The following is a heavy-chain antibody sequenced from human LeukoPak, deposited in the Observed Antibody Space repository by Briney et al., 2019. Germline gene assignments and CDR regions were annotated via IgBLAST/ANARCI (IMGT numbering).Heavy chain of an antibody. V-gene: IGHV3-21*01. CDR1: GFTFSSYS. J-gene: IGHJ3*02. Sequence: SGGSLRLSCAASGFTFSSYSMNWVRQAPGKGLEWVSSISSSSSYIYYADSVKGRFTISRDTAKNTLYLQMNSLRAEDTAVYYCARGKGYYSNAAFDIWGQGTMVTVSS. CDR3: ARGKGYYSNAAFDI. CDR2: ISSSSSYI. D-gene: IGHD3-22*01.